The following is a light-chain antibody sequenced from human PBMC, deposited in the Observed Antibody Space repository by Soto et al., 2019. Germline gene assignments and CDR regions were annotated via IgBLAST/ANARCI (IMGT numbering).Light chain of an antibody. V-gene: IGLV2-14*03. CDR2: DVT. J-gene: IGLJ1*01. Sequence: QSALTQPASVSGSPGQSITISCTGTSSDIGAYNYVSWYQQHPGKAPKLMIYDVTNRPSGVSNRFSGSKSGNTASLTISGLQAEDETDYYCSSHTSSGTRVFGTWTKLTVL. CDR1: SSDIGAYNY. CDR3: SSHTSSGTRV.